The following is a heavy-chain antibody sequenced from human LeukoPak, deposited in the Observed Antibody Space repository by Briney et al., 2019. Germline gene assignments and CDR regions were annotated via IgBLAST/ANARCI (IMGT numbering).Heavy chain of an antibody. V-gene: IGHV4-38-2*02. Sequence: PSETLSLTCTVSGYSISSGYYWGWIRQPPGKGLEWIGSIYHSGSTYYNPSPKSRVTISVDTSKNQFSLKLSSVTAADTAVYYCASYDFWSDQTFDPWGQGTLVTVSS. CDR3: ASYDFWSDQTFDP. CDR2: IYHSGST. D-gene: IGHD3-3*01. CDR1: GYSISSGYY. J-gene: IGHJ5*02.